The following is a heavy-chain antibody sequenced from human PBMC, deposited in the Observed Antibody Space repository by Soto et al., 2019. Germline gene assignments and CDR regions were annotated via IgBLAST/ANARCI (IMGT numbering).Heavy chain of an antibody. V-gene: IGHV3-30*04. CDR3: GAELGYTCYDGHDY. CDR2: IIYDGSNK. J-gene: IGHJ4*02. CDR1: GLTFSRYA. Sequence: QVQLVESGGGVVQPGRSLRLSCAASGLTFSRYAMHWVRQAPGKGLEWVAVIIYDGSNKHYADSVQGRFTISRDNSKNTLYLLMSRRGEDATVVYYVGAELGYTCYDGHDYWGQGPLVTVSS. D-gene: IGHD5-12*01.